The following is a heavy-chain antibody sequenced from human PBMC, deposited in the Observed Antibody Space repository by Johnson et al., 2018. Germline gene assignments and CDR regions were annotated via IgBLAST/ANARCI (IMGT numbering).Heavy chain of an antibody. V-gene: IGHV3-11*04. CDR2: ISRCSISI. J-gene: IGHJ6*03. CDR3: ARDPPYYNYMDV. Sequence: QVQLQQWGARLLTHSETLSLTCAVYGGSFSGYYWSWIRQAPGKGLGWVAYISRCSISIYYADSVKGRFTISRDNAKTSLYLQMNGLRAEDTAVYYGARDPPYYNYMDVWGKGTTVTVSS. D-gene: IGHD3-16*01. CDR1: GGSFSGYY.